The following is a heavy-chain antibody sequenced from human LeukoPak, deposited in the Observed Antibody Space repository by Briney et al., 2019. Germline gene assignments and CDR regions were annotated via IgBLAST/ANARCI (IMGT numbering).Heavy chain of an antibody. CDR2: IYDSGNT. V-gene: IGHV4-38-2*01. Sequence: SETLSLTCAVSGFSISSNYYWGWIRQPPGKGLDWIGTIYDSGNTYYNPSLKSRVTISVDTSKNQFSLKLSFVTAADTAVYYCARSPDSPDYFDSSGYDYWGQGTLVTVSS. CDR1: GFSISSNYY. CDR3: ARSPDSPDYFDSSGYDY. D-gene: IGHD3-22*01. J-gene: IGHJ4*02.